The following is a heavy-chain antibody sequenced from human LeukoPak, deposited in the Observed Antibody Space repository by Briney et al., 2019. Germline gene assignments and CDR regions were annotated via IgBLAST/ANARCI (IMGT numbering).Heavy chain of an antibody. J-gene: IGHJ3*02. Sequence: GGSLRLSCAASGFTFSSYWLHWVRQAPGKGLVWVSRINSDGSSTSYADSVKGRFTISRDNAKNTLYLQMNSLRAEDTAVYYCARVGVPHYYDSSGYDAFDIWGQGTMVTVSS. V-gene: IGHV3-74*01. CDR1: GFTFSSYW. D-gene: IGHD3-22*01. CDR2: INSDGSST. CDR3: ARVGVPHYYDSSGYDAFDI.